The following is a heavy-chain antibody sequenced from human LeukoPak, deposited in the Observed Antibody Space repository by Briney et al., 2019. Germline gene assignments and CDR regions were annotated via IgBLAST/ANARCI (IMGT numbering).Heavy chain of an antibody. CDR1: GFTFRSFW. J-gene: IGHJ4*02. D-gene: IGHD6-6*01. CDR2: IKEDGSLT. CDR3: ARGRPTPGTDF. V-gene: IGHV3-7*04. Sequence: GGSLRLSCVGSGFTFRSFWMNWVRQVPGRGLQWLANIKEDGSLTTHEESVKGRFTIFRDNVANVLYLQMNSLRVDDTAIYYCARGRPTPGTDFWGQGTLVTVSS.